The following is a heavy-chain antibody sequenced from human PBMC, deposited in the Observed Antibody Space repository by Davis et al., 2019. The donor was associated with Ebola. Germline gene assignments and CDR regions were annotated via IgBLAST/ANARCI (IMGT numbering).Heavy chain of an antibody. CDR3: TTPGGQDSGYDVFDI. Sequence: ASVPVSCMASRYILSNYHMHWVRQAPGQGLEWMGMINPNHGRTIYAQKFQGRVTVTRDTSTTTVYMDLSSLRSEDTALYYCTTPGGQDSGYDVFDIWGQGTMVTVSS. V-gene: IGHV1-46*03. D-gene: IGHD5-12*01. CDR1: RYILSNYH. CDR2: INPNHGRT. J-gene: IGHJ3*02.